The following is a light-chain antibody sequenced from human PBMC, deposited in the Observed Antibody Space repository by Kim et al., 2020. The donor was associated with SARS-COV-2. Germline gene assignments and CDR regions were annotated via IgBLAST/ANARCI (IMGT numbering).Light chain of an antibody. CDR3: QQSYINPFT. J-gene: IGKJ3*01. Sequence: DIQMTQSPSSLSASVGDRVTITCRTTQSISSHLNWYQQKPGRAPKLLISAASTLQGGVPSRFSGSGSETDFTLNISSLQPEDFATYFCQQSYINPFTFGPGTKVDIK. V-gene: IGKV1-39*01. CDR2: AAS. CDR1: QSISSH.